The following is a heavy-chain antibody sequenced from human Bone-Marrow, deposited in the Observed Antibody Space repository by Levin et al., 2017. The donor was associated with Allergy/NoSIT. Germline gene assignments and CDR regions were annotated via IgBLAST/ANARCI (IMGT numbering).Heavy chain of an antibody. V-gene: IGHV4-59*01. J-gene: IGHJ6*02. Sequence: RSQTLSLTCTVSGGSISSYYWSWIRQPPGKGLEWIGYIYYSGSTNYNPSLKSRVTISVDTSKNQFSLKLSSVTAADTAVYYCARLTMVPNYYYYGMDVWGQGTTVTVSS. CDR3: ARLTMVPNYYYYGMDV. D-gene: IGHD3-10*01. CDR1: GGSISSYY. CDR2: IYYSGST.